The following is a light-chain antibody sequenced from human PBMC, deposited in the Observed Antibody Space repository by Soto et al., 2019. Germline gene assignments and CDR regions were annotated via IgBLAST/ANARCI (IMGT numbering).Light chain of an antibody. Sequence: EIFLTQSPATLSLCPGERSTLSCETSQSRGSNFLAWYQHKPGQAPRLLIYASSNRATGIPDRFSGSASGTDFTLTINRLEPEDFAVYYCQLYGISPHFGQGTKVDIK. CDR2: ASS. CDR3: QLYGISPH. V-gene: IGKV3-20*01. CDR1: QSRGSNF. J-gene: IGKJ1*01.